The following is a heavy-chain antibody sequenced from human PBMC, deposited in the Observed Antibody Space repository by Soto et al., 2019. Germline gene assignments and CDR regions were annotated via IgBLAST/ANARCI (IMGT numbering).Heavy chain of an antibody. CDR3: ARVESGYCSGGSCYGYYYGMDV. Sequence: ASVKVSCKASGYTFTSYGISWVRQAPGQGLEWMGWISAYNGNTNYAQKLQGRVTMTKDTSTSTAYMELRSLRSDDTAVYYCARVESGYCSGGSCYGYYYGMDVRGKGTTVTVSS. J-gene: IGHJ6*04. D-gene: IGHD2-15*01. V-gene: IGHV1-18*01. CDR1: GYTFTSYG. CDR2: ISAYNGNT.